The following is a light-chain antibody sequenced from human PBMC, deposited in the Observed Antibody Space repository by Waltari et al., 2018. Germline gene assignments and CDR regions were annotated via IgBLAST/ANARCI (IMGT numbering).Light chain of an antibody. CDR3: QQRSNWLT. CDR2: DAS. Sequence: EIVLTQSPAPLSLSPGERTTLSCRASQSVSSYFAWYQHKPGQAPRLLIYDASNRATGIPARFSGSGSGTDFTLTISSLEPEDFAVYYCQQRSNWLTFGGGTKVEIK. V-gene: IGKV3-11*01. CDR1: QSVSSY. J-gene: IGKJ4*01.